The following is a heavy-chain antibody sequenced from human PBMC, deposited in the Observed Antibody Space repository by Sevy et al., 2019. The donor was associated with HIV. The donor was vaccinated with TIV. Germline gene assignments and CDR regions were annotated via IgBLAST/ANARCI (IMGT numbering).Heavy chain of an antibody. J-gene: IGHJ3*02. CDR2: IIPIFGTA. V-gene: IGHV1-69*13. D-gene: IGHD6-6*01. CDR1: GGTFSSYA. Sequence: ASVKVSCKASGGTFSSYAISWVRQAPGQGLEWMGGIIPIFGTANYAQKFQGRVTITADESTSTAYMELSSLRSGDTAVYYCARVSSSSLLIPGAHAFDIWGQGTMVTVSS. CDR3: ARVSSSSLLIPGAHAFDI.